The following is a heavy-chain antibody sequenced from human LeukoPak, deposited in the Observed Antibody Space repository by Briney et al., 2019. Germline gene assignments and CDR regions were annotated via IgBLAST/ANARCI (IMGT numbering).Heavy chain of an antibody. CDR2: IYSGGKT. CDR1: GLSVSGNY. CDR3: AKDRALVRSAYFDY. V-gene: IGHV3-66*01. J-gene: IGHJ4*02. D-gene: IGHD2-21*01. Sequence: GGSLRLSCAASGLSVSGNYISWVRQAPGKGLEWVSFIYSGGKTHYADSVKGRFTISTDNSKNTLYLQMNSLRVEDTAVYYCAKDRALVRSAYFDYWGQGTLVIVSS.